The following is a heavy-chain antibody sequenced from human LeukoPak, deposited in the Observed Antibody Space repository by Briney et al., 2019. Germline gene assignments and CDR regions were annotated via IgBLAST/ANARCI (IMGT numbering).Heavy chain of an antibody. CDR3: ARARNWNLAYYFDY. CDR1: GGSISSSNW. J-gene: IGHJ4*02. D-gene: IGHD1-1*01. V-gene: IGHV4-4*02. CDR2: IYHSGST. Sequence: SETLSLTCAVSGGSISSSNWWSWVRQPPGKGLEWIGEIYHSGSTNYNPSLKSRVTISVDTSKNQFSLKLSSVTAADTAVYYCARARNWNLAYYFDYWGQGTLVTVSS.